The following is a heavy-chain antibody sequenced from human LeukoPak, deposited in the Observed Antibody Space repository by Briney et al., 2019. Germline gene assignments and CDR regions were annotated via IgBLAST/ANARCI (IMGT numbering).Heavy chain of an antibody. V-gene: IGHV3-23*01. Sequence: PGGSLRLSCEASGFTFSSYAMSWVRQAPGKGLEWVSGITSRSTTYYADSVKGRFTISRDNSKNTLYLQMNSLRAEDTAVYYCAKEISGSYWGHYFDYWGQGTLVTVSS. CDR3: AKEISGSYWGHYFDY. CDR2: ITSRSTT. J-gene: IGHJ4*02. D-gene: IGHD1-26*01. CDR1: GFTFSSYA.